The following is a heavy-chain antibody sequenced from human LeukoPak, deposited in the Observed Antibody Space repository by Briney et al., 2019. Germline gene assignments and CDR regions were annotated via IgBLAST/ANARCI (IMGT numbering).Heavy chain of an antibody. J-gene: IGHJ4*02. CDR2: IYTSGST. V-gene: IGHV4-4*07. CDR3: ARDWGIAVTGTRFDY. D-gene: IGHD6-19*01. Sequence: PSETLSLTCTVSGGSISSYYWSWIRQPAAKGLEWIGRIYTSGSTNYNPSLKSRVTMSVDTSKNQFSLKLSSVTAADTAVYYCARDWGIAVTGTRFDYWGQGTLVTVSS. CDR1: GGSISSYY.